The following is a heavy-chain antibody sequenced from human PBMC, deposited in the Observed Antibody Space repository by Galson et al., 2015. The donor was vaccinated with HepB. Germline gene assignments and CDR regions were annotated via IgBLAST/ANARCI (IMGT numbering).Heavy chain of an antibody. CDR1: GYTFTSYG. D-gene: IGHD6-19*01. CDR2: ISAYNSNT. J-gene: IGHJ5*02. CDR3: ARGSRYSSVYYSWFDP. Sequence: SVKVSCKASGYTFTSYGSSWVRQAPGQGLEWMGWISAYNSNTNYAQNLQGRVTMTTDTSTSTAYMELRSLRSDDTAVYYCARGSRYSSVYYSWFDPWGQGTLVTVSS. V-gene: IGHV1-18*01.